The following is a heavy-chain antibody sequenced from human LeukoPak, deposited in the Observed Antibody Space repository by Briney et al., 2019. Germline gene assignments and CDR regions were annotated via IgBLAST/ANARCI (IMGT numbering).Heavy chain of an antibody. CDR1: GFTFSSYW. J-gene: IGHJ4*02. CDR2: IKQDGSEK. Sequence: GGSLRLSCAASGFTFSSYWMSWVRQAPGKGLEWVANIKQDGSEKYYVDFVKGRFTISRDNAKNSLYLQMNSLRAEDTAVYYCARTVLLWFGESLHFDYWGQGTLVTDSS. CDR3: ARTVLLWFGESLHFDY. V-gene: IGHV3-7*01. D-gene: IGHD3-10*01.